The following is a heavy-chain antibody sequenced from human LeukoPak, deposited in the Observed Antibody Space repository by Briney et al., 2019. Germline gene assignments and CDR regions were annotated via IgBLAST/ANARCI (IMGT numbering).Heavy chain of an antibody. D-gene: IGHD3-22*01. J-gene: IGHJ4*02. Sequence: PGGSLRLSCAASGFTFSDYYMSWIRQAPGKGLEWMSYICDSGRTIYYADSVKGRFTISRDNAKNTVYLQMNNLGAEDTAVYYCARDRLGDYDHSGYYDKWGQGTLVTVSS. CDR3: ARDRLGDYDHSGYYDK. CDR1: GFTFSDYY. V-gene: IGHV3-11*01. CDR2: ICDSGRTI.